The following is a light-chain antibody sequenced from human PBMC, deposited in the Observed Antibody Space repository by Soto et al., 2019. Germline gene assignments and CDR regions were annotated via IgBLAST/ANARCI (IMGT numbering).Light chain of an antibody. V-gene: IGKV3-20*01. CDR2: GAS. CDR3: QQYGSSIT. Sequence: FVLTPTPGTLSLSPGERATLSCIAIQSVSSSYLGWYQQKPGQAPRLLIYGASSRATGIPERFSGSGSGTDFTLTISRLEPEDFAVYYCQQYGSSITFGQVTRPEVK. CDR1: QSVSSSY. J-gene: IGKJ5*01.